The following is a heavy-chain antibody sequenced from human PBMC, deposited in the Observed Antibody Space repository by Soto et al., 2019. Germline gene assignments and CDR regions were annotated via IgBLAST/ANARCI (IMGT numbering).Heavy chain of an antibody. CDR1: GFTFSDYY. CDR2: ISSSSSYT. CDR3: AGDPYYYGSAF. V-gene: IGHV3-11*05. D-gene: IGHD3-10*01. Sequence: QVQLVESGGGLVKPGGSLRLSCAASGFTFSDYYMSWIRQAPGKGLEWVSYISSSSSYTNYADSVKGRFTVSRDNAKNSLYLQMNSLRAEDTAVYYCAGDPYYYGSAFWGQGTLVTVSS. J-gene: IGHJ4*02.